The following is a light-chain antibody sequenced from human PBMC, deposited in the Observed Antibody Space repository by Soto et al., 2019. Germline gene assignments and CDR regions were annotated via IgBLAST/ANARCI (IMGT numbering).Light chain of an antibody. J-gene: IGKJ1*01. CDR3: QQYGSPPWT. CDR2: GAS. Sequence: EIVLTQSPGTLSLSQGERATLSCRASQSVSSSYLAWYQQKPGQAPRLLIYGASSRATGIPDRFSGSGSGTDFTLTISRLEPEDFAVYYCQQYGSPPWTFGQGTKVDIK. V-gene: IGKV3-20*01. CDR1: QSVSSSY.